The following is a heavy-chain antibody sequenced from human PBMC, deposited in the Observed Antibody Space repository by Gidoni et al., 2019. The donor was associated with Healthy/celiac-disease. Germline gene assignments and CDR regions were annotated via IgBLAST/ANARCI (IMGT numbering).Heavy chain of an antibody. V-gene: IGHV1-8*01. J-gene: IGHJ3*02. CDR1: GYTFNSSD. CDR3: ARGWDMVVVVPAAMSGVYAFDI. CDR2: MNPNIGNT. Sequence: QGQLVQSGAEVKHPGASVKVSYKAAGYTFNSSDSTWVRQATGQGLAWMGWMNPNIGNTGYAQKFQGRVTMTRNTSISTAYMALSSLRSEETAVYYCARGWDMVVVVPAAMSGVYAFDIWGQGTMVTVSS. D-gene: IGHD2-2*01.